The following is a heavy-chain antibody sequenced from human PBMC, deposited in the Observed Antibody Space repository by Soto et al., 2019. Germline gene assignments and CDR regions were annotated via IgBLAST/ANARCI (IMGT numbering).Heavy chain of an antibody. V-gene: IGHV3-23*01. CDR1: GFTIRNYA. CDR3: AKDYGYFDY. CDR2: ISGSGGST. J-gene: IGHJ4*02. D-gene: IGHD3-10*01. Sequence: GALRPSSSASGFTIRNYAMHWVRQAPGKGLEYVSAISGSGGSTYYADSVKGRFTISRDNSKNTLYLQMNGLRAEDTAVYYCAKDYGYFDYWGQGTLVTVSS.